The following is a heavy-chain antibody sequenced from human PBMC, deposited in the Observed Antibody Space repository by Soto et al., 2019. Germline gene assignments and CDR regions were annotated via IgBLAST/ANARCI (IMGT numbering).Heavy chain of an antibody. Sequence: EVQLVESGGGLVRPGGSLRLSCAASGFTFSNYWMTWVRQAPGKGLEWVANIKQYGNEKYYVDSVKGRFTISRDNAKNSLYLQMNSLRAEDTAVYYCARMSGYDPPLFDYWGQGTLVTVSS. V-gene: IGHV3-7*01. J-gene: IGHJ4*02. CDR2: IKQYGNEK. CDR1: GFTFSNYW. CDR3: ARMSGYDPPLFDY. D-gene: IGHD5-12*01.